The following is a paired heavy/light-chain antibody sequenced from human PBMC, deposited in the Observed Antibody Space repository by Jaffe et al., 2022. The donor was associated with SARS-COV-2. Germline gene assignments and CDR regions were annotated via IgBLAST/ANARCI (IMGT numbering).Light chain of an antibody. CDR2: KVS. V-gene: IGKV2-30*02. CDR3: MQETHWPPYT. J-gene: IGKJ2*01. CDR1: QSLVHSDGNTY. Sequence: DVVLTQSPLSLPVTLGQPASISCRSSQSLVHSDGNTYLNWFHQRPGQSPRRLIYKVSNRDSGVPDRFSGSGSGTDFTLKISRVEAEDVGVYYCMQETHWPPYTFGQGTKLEIK.
Heavy chain of an antibody. Sequence: QVQLVESGGGVVQPGTSLRLSCATSGFTFNRYGMHWVRQAPGKGLEWVAVVWHDGNNKFYADSVRGRFTISRDNSKNMLWLQMNSLRVEDTALYYCANNFDYWGQGTLVTVSS. CDR1: GFTFNRYG. CDR3: ANNFDY. V-gene: IGHV3-33*03. J-gene: IGHJ4*02. CDR2: VWHDGNNK.